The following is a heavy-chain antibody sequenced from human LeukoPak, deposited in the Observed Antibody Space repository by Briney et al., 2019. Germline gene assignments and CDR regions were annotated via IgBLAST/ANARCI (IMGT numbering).Heavy chain of an antibody. D-gene: IGHD3-22*01. Sequence: SETLSLTCAAKGGSFSGYHWSWIRQSAGKGLEWIGEINRRGNTNYNPPLKCRVSISIDASKNQFALKLRSVTAADTAVYYCRLTYYYDTTGYWPLDYWGQGALATVSS. V-gene: IGHV4-34*01. CDR2: INRRGNT. CDR3: RLTYYYDTTGYWPLDY. CDR1: GGSFSGYH. J-gene: IGHJ4*02.